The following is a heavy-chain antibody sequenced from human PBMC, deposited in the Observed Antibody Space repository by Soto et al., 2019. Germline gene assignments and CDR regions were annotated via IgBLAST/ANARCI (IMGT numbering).Heavy chain of an antibody. CDR2: ILHTGGT. J-gene: IGHJ4*02. D-gene: IGHD3-10*01. CDR1: GGSISGGGFS. Sequence: SETLSLTCGVSGGSISGGGFSWSGIRQPPGKGLEWIGYILHTGGTQYNPSLKSRVSMSVDKSKNQFSLHLTSVTAADTAVYYCARLQFGEGLDYWGQGALVTVT. CDR3: ARLQFGEGLDY. V-gene: IGHV4-30-2*01.